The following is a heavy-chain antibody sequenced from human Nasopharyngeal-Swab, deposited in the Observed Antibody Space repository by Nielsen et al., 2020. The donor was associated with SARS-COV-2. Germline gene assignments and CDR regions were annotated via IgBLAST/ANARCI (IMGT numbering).Heavy chain of an antibody. CDR3: AKDNNPYYYDSSGYAFDI. Sequence: PGKGLEWVPGISWNSGSTGYADSVKGRFTISRDNAKNSLYLQMNSLRAEDTALYYCAKDNNPYYYDSSGYAFDIWGQGTMVTVS. V-gene: IGHV3-9*01. J-gene: IGHJ3*02. CDR2: ISWNSGST. D-gene: IGHD3-22*01.